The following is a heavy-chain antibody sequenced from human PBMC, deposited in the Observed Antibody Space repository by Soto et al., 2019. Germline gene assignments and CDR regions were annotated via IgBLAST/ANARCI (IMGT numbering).Heavy chain of an antibody. CDR3: ARLPYGSGSSLGY. Sequence: GESLKISCKGSGYSFTTYWISWVRQMPGKGLEWMGRIDPSDSYTKYSPSFQGHVTISADKSISTAYLQWSSLQASDTAIYYCARLPYGSGSSLGYWGQGTLVTVSS. D-gene: IGHD3-10*01. CDR1: GYSFTTYW. J-gene: IGHJ4*02. CDR2: IDPSDSYT. V-gene: IGHV5-10-1*01.